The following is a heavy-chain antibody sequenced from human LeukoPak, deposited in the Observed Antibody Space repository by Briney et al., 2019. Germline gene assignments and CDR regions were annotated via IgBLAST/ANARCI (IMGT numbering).Heavy chain of an antibody. CDR2: IYYSGST. CDR3: ATHDLDLSYFDY. Sequence: SETLSLTCTVSGGSISSYYWGWIRQPPGKGLEWIGYIYYSGSTNYNPSLKSRVTISVDTSKNQFSLKLSSVTAADTAVYYCATHDLDLSYFDYWGQGTLVTVSS. J-gene: IGHJ4*02. CDR1: GGSISSYY. V-gene: IGHV4-59*01. D-gene: IGHD1-1*01.